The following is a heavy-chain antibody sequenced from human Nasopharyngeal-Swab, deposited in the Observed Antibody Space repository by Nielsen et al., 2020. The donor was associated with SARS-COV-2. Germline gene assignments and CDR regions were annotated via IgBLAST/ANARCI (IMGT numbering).Heavy chain of an antibody. D-gene: IGHD6-6*01. V-gene: IGHV1-24*01. Sequence: ASVKVSCKVSGYTLTELSMHWVRQAPGKGLEWMGGFDPEDGETIYAQKFQGRVTMTEDTSTDTAYMELSSLRSEDTAVYYCAITTPYSSSAGPWFDPRGQGTLVTVSS. CDR3: AITTPYSSSAGPWFDP. J-gene: IGHJ5*02. CDR1: GYTLTELS. CDR2: FDPEDGET.